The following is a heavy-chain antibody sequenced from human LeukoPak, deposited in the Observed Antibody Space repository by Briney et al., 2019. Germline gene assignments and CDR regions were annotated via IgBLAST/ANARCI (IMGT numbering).Heavy chain of an antibody. V-gene: IGHV1-2*02. CDR1: GYTFTGYY. CDR3: ARDLVLGSLCSRGGCQHRGAFDI. CDR2: INPTSGGT. D-gene: IGHD2-15*01. Sequence: ASVKVSCKTSGYTFTGYYMHWVRQAPGQGLEWMGWINPTSGGTNYAQKFQGRVTMTRDATISTAYMELSRLRSDDTAVYYCARDLVLGSLCSRGGCQHRGAFDIWGQGTMVTVSS. J-gene: IGHJ3*02.